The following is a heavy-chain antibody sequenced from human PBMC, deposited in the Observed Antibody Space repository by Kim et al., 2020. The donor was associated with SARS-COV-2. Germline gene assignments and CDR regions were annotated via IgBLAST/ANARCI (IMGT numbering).Heavy chain of an antibody. V-gene: IGHV3-53*01. J-gene: IGHJ4*02. CDR3: AGDRGGTGAVFDY. D-gene: IGHD3-16*01. Sequence: ADSGKGRFTNSRDNTKNTVYLQMNRLRVGDTAVYFCAGDRGGTGAVFDYWGQGTLVTVSS.